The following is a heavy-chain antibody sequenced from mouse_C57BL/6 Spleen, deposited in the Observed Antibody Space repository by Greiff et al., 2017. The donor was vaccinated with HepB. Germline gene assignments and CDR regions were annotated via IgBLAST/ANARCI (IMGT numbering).Heavy chain of an antibody. D-gene: IGHD3-2*02. V-gene: IGHV1-80*01. CDR2: IYPGDGDT. J-gene: IGHJ4*01. Sequence: QVQLQQSGAELVKPGASVKISCKASGYAFSSYWMNWVKQRPGKGLEWIGQIYPGDGDTNYNGKFKGKATLTADKSSSTAYMQLSSLTSEDSAVYFCARESAQATEYYAMDYWGQGTSVTVSS. CDR3: ARESAQATEYYAMDY. CDR1: GYAFSSYW.